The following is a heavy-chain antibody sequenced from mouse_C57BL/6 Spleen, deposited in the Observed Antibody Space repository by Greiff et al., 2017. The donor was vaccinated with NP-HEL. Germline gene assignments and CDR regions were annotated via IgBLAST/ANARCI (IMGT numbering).Heavy chain of an antibody. V-gene: IGHV1-81*01. D-gene: IGHD2-3*01. CDR1: GYTFTSYG. CDR2: IYPRSGNT. J-gene: IGHJ4*01. CDR3: ARGDDGYPYYAMDY. Sequence: QVHVKQSGAELARPGASVKLSCKASGYTFTSYGISWVKQRTGQGLEWIGEIYPRSGNTYYNEKFKGKATLTADKSSSTAYMELRSLTSEDSAVYFCARGDDGYPYYAMDYWGQGTSVTVSS.